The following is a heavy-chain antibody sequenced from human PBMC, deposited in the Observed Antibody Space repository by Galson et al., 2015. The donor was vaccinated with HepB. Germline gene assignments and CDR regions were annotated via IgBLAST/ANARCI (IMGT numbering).Heavy chain of an antibody. J-gene: IGHJ4*02. D-gene: IGHD6-13*01. CDR3: NFDPASIAAADGSY. CDR1: GFAFSNAW. CDR2: IKSKTDGGTT. V-gene: IGHV3-15*01. Sequence: SLRLSCAASGFAFSNAWMSWVRQAPGKGLEWVGRIKSKTDGGTTDYAAPVKGRFTISRDDSKNTLYLQMNSLKTEDTAVYYCNFDPASIAAADGSYWGQGTLVTVSS.